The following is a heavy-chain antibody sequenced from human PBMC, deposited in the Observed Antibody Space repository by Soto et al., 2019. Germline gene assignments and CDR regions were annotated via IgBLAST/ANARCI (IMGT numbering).Heavy chain of an antibody. CDR2: IYSGGST. Sequence: EVQLVESGGGLVQPGGSLRLSCAASGFTVSSNYMSWVRQAPGKGLEWVSVIYSGGSTYYADSVKGRFTISRDNSKNTLYLQMNSLRAEDTAVYYCARALGDCTNGVCLDYYYYYMDVWGKGTTVTVSS. D-gene: IGHD2-8*01. CDR1: GFTVSSNY. V-gene: IGHV3-66*01. J-gene: IGHJ6*03. CDR3: ARALGDCTNGVCLDYYYYYMDV.